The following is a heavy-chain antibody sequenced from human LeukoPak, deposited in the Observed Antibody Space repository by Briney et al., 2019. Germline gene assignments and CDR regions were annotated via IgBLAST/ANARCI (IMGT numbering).Heavy chain of an antibody. J-gene: IGHJ4*02. D-gene: IGHD6-19*01. CDR3: AREGIAVTGTVY. V-gene: IGHV1-2*02. CDR2: INPNSGDT. Sequence: GASVKVSCKASGYTFTGYYMHWVRQAPGQGLEWMGWINPNSGDTNYAQKFQGRVTMTRDTSISTAYMELSRLRSDDTAVYYCAREGIAVTGTVYWGQGTQVTVSS. CDR1: GYTFTGYY.